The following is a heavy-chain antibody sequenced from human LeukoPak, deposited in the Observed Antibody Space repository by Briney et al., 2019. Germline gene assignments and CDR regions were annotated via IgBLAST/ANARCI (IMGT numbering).Heavy chain of an antibody. Sequence: ASVKVSCKASGYTFTGYYMHWVRQAPGQGLEWMGIINPSGGSTSYAQKFQGRVTMIRDMSTSTVYMELSSLRSEDTAVYYCARDYDILTGSEGDYFDYWGQGTLVTVSS. J-gene: IGHJ4*02. CDR3: ARDYDILTGSEGDYFDY. D-gene: IGHD3-9*01. CDR2: INPSGGST. CDR1: GYTFTGYY. V-gene: IGHV1-46*01.